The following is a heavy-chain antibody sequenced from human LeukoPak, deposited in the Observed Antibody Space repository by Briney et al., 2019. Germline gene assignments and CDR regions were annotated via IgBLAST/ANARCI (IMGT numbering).Heavy chain of an antibody. CDR1: GFTFSSHA. Sequence: PGGSLRLSCAASGFTFSSHAMHWVRQAPGKGLEWVAVISYDGSNKYYADSVKGRFTISRDNSKNTLYLQMNSLRAEDTAVYYCARDSSNWGFSRLDYWGQGTLVTVSS. CDR2: ISYDGSNK. V-gene: IGHV3-30*04. D-gene: IGHD7-27*01. J-gene: IGHJ4*02. CDR3: ARDSSNWGFSRLDY.